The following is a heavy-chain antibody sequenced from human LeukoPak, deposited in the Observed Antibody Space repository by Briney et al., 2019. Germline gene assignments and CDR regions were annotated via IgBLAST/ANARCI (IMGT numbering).Heavy chain of an antibody. J-gene: IGHJ4*02. CDR1: GGSISSYY. D-gene: IGHD6-13*01. CDR2: IYYSGST. Sequence: RPSETLSLTCTVSGGSISSYYWSWIRQPPGKGLEWIGYIYYSGSTNYNPSLKSRVTISVDTSKNQFSLKLSSVTAADTAVYYCAREYSSTHFDYWGQGTLVTVSS. V-gene: IGHV4-59*01. CDR3: AREYSSTHFDY.